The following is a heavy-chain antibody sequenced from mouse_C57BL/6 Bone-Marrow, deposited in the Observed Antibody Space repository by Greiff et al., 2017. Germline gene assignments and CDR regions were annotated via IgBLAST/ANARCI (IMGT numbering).Heavy chain of an antibody. CDR2: IHPNSGST. V-gene: IGHV1-64*01. CDR1: GFTLTSSW. CDR3: ARLRHDG. D-gene: IGHD1-2*01. J-gene: IGHJ1*03. Sequence: QVQLQQPGAELVKPGASVKLSCKASGFTLTSSWMHWVKQRPGHGLEWIGMIHPNSGSTNYTAKFKSKATLTVDKSSSTAYMQLSSLTSEDSAVYYCARLRHDGWGTGTTGTVSS.